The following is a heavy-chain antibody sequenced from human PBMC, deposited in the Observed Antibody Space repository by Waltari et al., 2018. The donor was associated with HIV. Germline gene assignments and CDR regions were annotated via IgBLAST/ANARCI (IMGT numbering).Heavy chain of an antibody. J-gene: IGHJ6*02. CDR1: GYTFTGYY. Sequence: QVQLVQSGAEVKKPGASVKVSCKASGYTFTGYYMHWVRQAPGQGLEWMGWTNPRSGGTNYEQKFQGRDTMTRDTSISTAYMELSRLRSDDTAVDYCARRSSGGMDVWGQGTTVTVSS. CDR2: TNPRSGGT. D-gene: IGHD6-13*01. V-gene: IGHV1-2*02. CDR3: ARRSSGGMDV.